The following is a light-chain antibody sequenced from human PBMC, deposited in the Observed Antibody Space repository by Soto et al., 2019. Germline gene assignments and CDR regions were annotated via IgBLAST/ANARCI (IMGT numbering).Light chain of an antibody. CDR2: DVS. J-gene: IGLJ2*01. CDR3: SSYTSSSTRV. V-gene: IGLV2-14*01. CDR1: SSDVGGYNY. Sequence: SALTQPASVSGSPGQSITISCTGTSSDVGGYNYVSWYQQHPGKAPKLMIYDVSNRPSGVSNRFSGSKSGNTASLTISGLQAEGEADYYCSSYTSSSTRVFGGGTKLTVL.